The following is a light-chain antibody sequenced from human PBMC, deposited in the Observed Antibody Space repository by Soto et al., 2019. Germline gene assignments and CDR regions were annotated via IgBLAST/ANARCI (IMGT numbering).Light chain of an antibody. CDR2: GAS. CDR3: LQDHNYPRT. V-gene: IGKV1-6*01. Sequence: AIQMTQSPSSLSASVGDRVTITCRASQDIRTELGWYQQKPGKAPKLLFYGASTLQSGVPSRFSGSGSGTDFTLTISSLQPEDFATYYCLQDHNYPRTFGQGTKVEI. J-gene: IGKJ1*01. CDR1: QDIRTE.